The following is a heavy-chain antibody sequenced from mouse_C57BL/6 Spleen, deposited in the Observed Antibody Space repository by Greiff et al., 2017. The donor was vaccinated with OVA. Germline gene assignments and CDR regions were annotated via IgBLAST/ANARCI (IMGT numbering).Heavy chain of an antibody. V-gene: IGHV5-12*01. CDR3: ARRGNYVWAMDY. D-gene: IGHD2-1*01. CDR1: GFTFSDYY. J-gene: IGHJ4*01. CDR2: ISNGGGST. Sequence: VESGGGLVQPGGSLKLSCAASGFTFSDYYMYWVRQTPEKRLEWVAYISNGGGSTYYPDTVKGRFTISRDNAKNTLYLQMSRLKSEDTAMYYCARRGNYVWAMDYWGQGTSVTVSS.